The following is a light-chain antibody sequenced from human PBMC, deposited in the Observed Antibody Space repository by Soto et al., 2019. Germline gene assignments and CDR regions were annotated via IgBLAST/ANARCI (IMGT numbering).Light chain of an antibody. CDR3: QQYYSYPLLT. V-gene: IGKV1-8*01. CDR1: QGISSY. Sequence: AIRMTQSPSSFSASTGDRVTITCRASQGISSYLAWYQQKPGKAPKLLIYAASTLQSGVPSRFSGSGSGTDLTLTIRCLQSEDFATYFCQQYYSYPLLTFGGGTKGEIK. J-gene: IGKJ4*01. CDR2: AAS.